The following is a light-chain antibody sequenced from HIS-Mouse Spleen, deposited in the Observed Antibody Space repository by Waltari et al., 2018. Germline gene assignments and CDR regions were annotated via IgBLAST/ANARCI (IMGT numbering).Light chain of an antibody. CDR3: CSYAGSSTV. V-gene: IGLV2-23*01. J-gene: IGLJ3*02. CDR2: EGS. CDR1: SSDVGSYNL. Sequence: QSALTQPASVSRSPGQSITLSCTGTSSDVGSYNLVSWYQQHPGKAPKLMIYEGSKRPSGVSNRFSGSKSGNTASLTISGLQAEDEADYYCCSYAGSSTVFGGGTKLTVL.